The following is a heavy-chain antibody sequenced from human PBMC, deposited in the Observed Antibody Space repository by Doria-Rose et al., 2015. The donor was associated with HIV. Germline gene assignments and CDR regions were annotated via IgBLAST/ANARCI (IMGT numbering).Heavy chain of an antibody. Sequence: VQLVQSGGGLVQPGRSLRLSCVGSGFSFESYAMHWVRLAPGTGLEWVAGISWSSGAAGSADSVESRFTSSRDTAKKSVYLEMRSLRPEDTAFYYCAKAPIIGPKYYFYKDVWGKGASVTVSS. CDR1: GFSFESYA. CDR2: ISWSSGAA. D-gene: IGHD3-3*01. V-gene: IGHV3-9*01. CDR3: AKAPIIGPKYYFYKDV. J-gene: IGHJ6*03.